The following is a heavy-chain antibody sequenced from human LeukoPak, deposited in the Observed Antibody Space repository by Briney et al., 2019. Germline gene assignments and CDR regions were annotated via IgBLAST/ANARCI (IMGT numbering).Heavy chain of an antibody. D-gene: IGHD6-13*01. CDR1: GFIFSDYW. J-gene: IGHJ4*01. CDR2: IKQDGGEK. Sequence: GGSLILSCGVSGFIFSDYWMNWVRQAPGKGLEWVASIKQDGGEKSYVDSVKGRFTISRDNAKNSLYLQMSSLRAEDTAVYYCARDGTAAGLYFDLWGQGTPVTVSS. CDR3: ARDGTAAGLYFDL. V-gene: IGHV3-7*01.